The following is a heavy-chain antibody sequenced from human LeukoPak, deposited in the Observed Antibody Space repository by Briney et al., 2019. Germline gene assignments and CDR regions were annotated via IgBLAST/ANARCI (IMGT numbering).Heavy chain of an antibody. Sequence: ASVTVSCKVSGYTLTELSMHWVRQAPGKGRAWMGGFDPEDGETTYAQKFQGRVTMTEDTSTDTAYMELSSLRSEDTAVYYCATGELGFFDYWGQGTLVTVSS. CDR1: GYTLTELS. CDR2: FDPEDGET. V-gene: IGHV1-24*01. J-gene: IGHJ4*02. D-gene: IGHD7-27*01. CDR3: ATGELGFFDY.